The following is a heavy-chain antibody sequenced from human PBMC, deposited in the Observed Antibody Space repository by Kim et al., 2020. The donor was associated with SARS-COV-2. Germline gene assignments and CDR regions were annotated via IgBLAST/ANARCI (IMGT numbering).Heavy chain of an antibody. CDR2: IYYSGST. CDR3: ARDHQYYDILTGYSYWYFDL. V-gene: IGHV4-31*03. CDR1: GGSISSGGYY. Sequence: SETLSLTCTVSGGSISSGGYYWSWIRQHPGKGLEWIGYIYYSGSTYYNPSLKSRVTISVDTSKNQFSLKLSSVTAADTAVYYCARDHQYYDILTGYSYWYFDLWGRGTLFTVSS. D-gene: IGHD3-9*01. J-gene: IGHJ2*01.